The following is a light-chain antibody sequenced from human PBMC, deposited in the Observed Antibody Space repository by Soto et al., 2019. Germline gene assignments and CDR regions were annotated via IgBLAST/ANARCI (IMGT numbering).Light chain of an antibody. CDR2: GAS. CDR1: ESVSSSY. V-gene: IGKV3-20*01. CDR3: QQYGSSPCT. J-gene: IGKJ1*01. Sequence: EIVLTQSPATLSVSPGERVTLSCRASESVSSSYLAWYQQKPGQAPRLLIYGASSRATGIPDRFSGSGSGTDFTLTISRLEPEDFAVYYCQQYGSSPCTFGQGTKVDIK.